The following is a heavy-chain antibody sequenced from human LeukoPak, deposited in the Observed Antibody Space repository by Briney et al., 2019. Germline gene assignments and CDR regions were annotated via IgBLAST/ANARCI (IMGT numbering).Heavy chain of an antibody. J-gene: IGHJ4*02. CDR1: GDSISSSNW. D-gene: IGHD5-12*01. Sequence: SGTLSLTSAVPGDSISSSNWWSWVRQPPGKGLEWIGQIYHSGSTNYNPSLKSRVTISLDKSKNQFSLELTSVTAADTAVYYCARSFRYSGYDYYFDHWGQGTLVTVSS. CDR2: IYHSGST. V-gene: IGHV4-4*02. CDR3: ARSFRYSGYDYYFDH.